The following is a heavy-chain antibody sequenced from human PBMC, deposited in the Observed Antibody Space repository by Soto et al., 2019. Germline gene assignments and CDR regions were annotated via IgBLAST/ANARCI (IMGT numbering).Heavy chain of an antibody. D-gene: IGHD6-13*01. Sequence: SETLSLTCTVSGGSISSGGYYWSWIRQHPGKGLEWIGYIYYSGSTYYNPSLKSRVTISVDTSKNQFSLKLSSVTAADTAVYYCAGEDRSYSSSWYVYWGQGTLVTVSS. CDR2: IYYSGST. CDR3: AGEDRSYSSSWYVY. V-gene: IGHV4-31*03. J-gene: IGHJ4*02. CDR1: GGSISSGGYY.